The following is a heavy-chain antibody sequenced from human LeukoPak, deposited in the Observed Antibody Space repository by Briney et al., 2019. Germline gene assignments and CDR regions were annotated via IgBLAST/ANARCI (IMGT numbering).Heavy chain of an antibody. J-gene: IGHJ4*02. CDR1: GGTFSSYA. V-gene: IGHV1-69*04. D-gene: IGHD6-19*01. Sequence: SVKVSCKASGGTFSSYANSWVRQAPGQGLEWMGRIIPILGIANYAQKFQGRVTITADKSTSTAYMELSSLRSEDTAVYYCARVSSSGCPADYWGQETLVTVSS. CDR3: ARVSSSGCPADY. CDR2: IIPILGIA.